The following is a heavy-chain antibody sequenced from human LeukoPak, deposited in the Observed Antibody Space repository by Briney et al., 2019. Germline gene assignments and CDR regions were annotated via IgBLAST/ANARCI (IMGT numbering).Heavy chain of an antibody. D-gene: IGHD3-9*01. V-gene: IGHV3-74*01. J-gene: IGHJ3*02. CDR2: INSDGSST. CDR1: GFTSSSYW. CDR3: AREGTLRYFDTDAFDI. Sequence: GGSLRLSWAAAGFTSSSYWMHWVRQAPGKGLVWVSRINSDGSSTSYADSVKGRFTTSRDNAKNTAYVQMNRLRGEDTSVYYCAREGTLRYFDTDAFDIWGQGTMVTVSS.